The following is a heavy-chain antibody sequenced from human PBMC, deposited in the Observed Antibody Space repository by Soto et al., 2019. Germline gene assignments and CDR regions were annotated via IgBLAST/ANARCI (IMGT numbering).Heavy chain of an antibody. CDR3: ARGCSSGAWYGSH. CDR1: GFTFSSFW. Sequence: EVQLVESGGGLVQPGGSLRLSCAASGFTFSSFWMHWVRQAPGEGLVWVSRINTDGTTTNYADSVKGRFTISRDNAKNTLCLQMNSLRAEDTAVYYCARGCSSGAWYGSHWGQGALVTVSS. D-gene: IGHD2-8*01. J-gene: IGHJ4*02. V-gene: IGHV3-74*01. CDR2: INTDGTTT.